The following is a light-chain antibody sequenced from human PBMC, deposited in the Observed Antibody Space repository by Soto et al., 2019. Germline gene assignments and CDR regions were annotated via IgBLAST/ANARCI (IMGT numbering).Light chain of an antibody. CDR2: TTD. J-gene: IGLJ2*01. CDR3: AAWDDSLYGLL. V-gene: IGLV1-44*01. CDR1: SYNVGINS. Sequence: QSVLTQPPSTSGTPGQRVTISCSGSSYNVGINSVNWYQQFPGAAPSLLIYTTDQRPSAVPGRFSGSKSGTSASLAISGRQSEDEADYYCAAWDDSLYGLLFGGGTKVTVL.